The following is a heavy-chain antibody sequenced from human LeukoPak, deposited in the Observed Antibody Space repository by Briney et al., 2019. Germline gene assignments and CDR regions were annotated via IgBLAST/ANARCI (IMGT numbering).Heavy chain of an antibody. CDR2: IYPGDSDT. CDR1: GYSFTSYW. V-gene: IGHV5-51*01. Sequence: KPGESLMLYCKGSGYSFTSYWIGWVRQMPGKGLEWMGIIYPGDSDTRYSPSFQGQVTISADKSISTAYLQWSSLKASDSAMYYCARRLDYRYFDYWGRGTLVTVSS. CDR3: ARRLDYRYFDY. J-gene: IGHJ2*01. D-gene: IGHD1-1*01.